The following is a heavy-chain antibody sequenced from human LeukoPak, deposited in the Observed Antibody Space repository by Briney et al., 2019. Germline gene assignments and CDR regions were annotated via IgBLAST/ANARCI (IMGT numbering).Heavy chain of an antibody. V-gene: IGHV3-30*02. J-gene: IGHJ5*02. Sequence: GGSLRLSCAASGFTFSAYGVHWVRQAPGKGLEWVAFIRYDGRIKNYADSVKGRFTISRDNSKNTLYLQMNSLTTEGTSLYYCARNRAAAGDWLDPWGQGTLVIVSS. CDR1: GFTFSAYG. CDR2: IRYDGRIK. D-gene: IGHD6-13*01. CDR3: ARNRAAAGDWLDP.